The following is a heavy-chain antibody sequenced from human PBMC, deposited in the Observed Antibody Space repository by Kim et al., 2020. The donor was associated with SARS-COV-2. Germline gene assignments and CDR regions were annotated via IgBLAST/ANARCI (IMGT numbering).Heavy chain of an antibody. Sequence: SVKVSCKASGGTFSSYAISWVRQAPGQGLEWMGGIIPIFGTANYAQKFQGRVTITADESTSTAYMELSSLRSEDTAVYYCARGEYSSSSRSYYYYGMDVWGQGTTVTLSS. V-gene: IGHV1-69*13. D-gene: IGHD6-6*01. CDR3: ARGEYSSSSRSYYYYGMDV. J-gene: IGHJ6*02. CDR2: IIPIFGTA. CDR1: GGTFSSYA.